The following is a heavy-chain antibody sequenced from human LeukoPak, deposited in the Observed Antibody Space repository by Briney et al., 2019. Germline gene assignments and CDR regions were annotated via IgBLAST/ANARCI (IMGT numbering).Heavy chain of an antibody. J-gene: IGHJ6*03. CDR1: GFTFSSYA. Sequence: GGSLRLSCAASGFTFSSYAMSWVRQAPGKGLEWVSAISGSGGSTYYADSVKGRFTISRDNSTNTLYLQMNSLRAEDTAVYYCAKGTRQSYYHYYYMDVWGKGTTVTVSS. CDR2: ISGSGGST. V-gene: IGHV3-23*01. CDR3: AKGTRQSYYHYYYMDV. D-gene: IGHD4-11*01.